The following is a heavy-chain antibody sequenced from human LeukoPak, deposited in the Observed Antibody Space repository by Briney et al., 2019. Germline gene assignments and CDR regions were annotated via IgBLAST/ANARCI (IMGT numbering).Heavy chain of an antibody. Sequence: GGSLRLSCAASGFTFSSYAVSWVRQAPGKGLEWVSSISGSGGSTYYADSVKGRFTISRDNSKNTLYLQMNSLRAEDTAVYYCAKDLDIVATITGNWGQGTLVTVSS. CDR2: ISGSGGST. J-gene: IGHJ4*02. CDR1: GFTFSSYA. D-gene: IGHD5-12*01. CDR3: AKDLDIVATITGN. V-gene: IGHV3-23*01.